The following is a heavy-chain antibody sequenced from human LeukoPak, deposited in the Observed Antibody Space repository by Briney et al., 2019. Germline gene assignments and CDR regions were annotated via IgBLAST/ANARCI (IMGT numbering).Heavy chain of an antibody. CDR1: GFTFSSYA. J-gene: IGHJ6*03. D-gene: IGHD3-10*01. V-gene: IGHV3-23*01. CDR2: ISGSGGST. Sequence: PGGSLRLSCAASGFTFSSYAMSWVRQAPGKGLEWVSAISGSGGSTYYADSVKGRFTISRDNSKNTLYLQMNSLRAEDTAVYYCARGMVVRGAYYYYMDVWGKGTTVTVSS. CDR3: ARGMVVRGAYYYYMDV.